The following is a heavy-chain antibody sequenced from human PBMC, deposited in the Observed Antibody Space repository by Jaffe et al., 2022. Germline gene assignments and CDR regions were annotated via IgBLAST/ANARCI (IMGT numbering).Heavy chain of an antibody. Sequence: QVQLVQSGAEVKKPGASVKVSCKASGYTFTSYAMHWVRQAPGQRLEWMGWINAGNGNTKYSQKFQGRVTITRDTSASTAYMELSSLRSEDTAVYYCARVLAVAGTFDYWGQGTLVTVSS. V-gene: IGHV1-3*01. CDR1: GYTFTSYA. J-gene: IGHJ4*02. D-gene: IGHD6-19*01. CDR2: INAGNGNT. CDR3: ARVLAVAGTFDY.